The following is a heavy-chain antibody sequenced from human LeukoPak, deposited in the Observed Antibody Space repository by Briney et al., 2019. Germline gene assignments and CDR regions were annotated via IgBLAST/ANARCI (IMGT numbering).Heavy chain of an antibody. J-gene: IGHJ4*02. V-gene: IGHV3-21*01. D-gene: IGHD1-26*01. CDR3: ARGGYNGSYFDY. Sequence: PGGSLRLSCAASGFTFSSYSMNWVRQAPGKGLEWVASISSSSSYIYYADSVKGRFTISRDNAKNSLYLQMNSLRAEDTAVYYCARGGYNGSYFDYWGQGTLVTVSS. CDR1: GFTFSSYS. CDR2: ISSSSSYI.